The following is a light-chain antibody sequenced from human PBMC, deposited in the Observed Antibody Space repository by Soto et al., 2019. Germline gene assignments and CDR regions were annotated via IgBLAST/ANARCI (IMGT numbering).Light chain of an antibody. CDR2: GAS. V-gene: IGKV3-11*01. CDR1: QSINSF. Sequence: EIVLTQSPGTLSLSPGEGATLSCRASQSINSFLAWYQQRRGQAPRLLIHGASNRATGIPARFSGSGSGTDFTLTISSLEPEDFAVYYCQQRSTWPPITFGQGTRLEIK. CDR3: QQRSTWPPIT. J-gene: IGKJ5*01.